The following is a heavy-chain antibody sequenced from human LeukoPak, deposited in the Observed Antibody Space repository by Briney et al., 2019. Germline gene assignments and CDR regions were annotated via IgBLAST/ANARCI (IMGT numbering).Heavy chain of an antibody. Sequence: PGGSLRLSCAASGFTFSDYYMSWIRQAPGKGLEWVSYISSSGSSIYYADSVKGRFTISRDNAKNSLYLQMNRLRAEDTALYYCARGGGEWRGYDRRGYYSSWGQGTLVTVSS. D-gene: IGHD3-22*01. CDR1: GFTFSDYY. V-gene: IGHV3-11*01. CDR3: ARGGGEWRGYDRRGYYSS. CDR2: ISSSGSSI. J-gene: IGHJ5*02.